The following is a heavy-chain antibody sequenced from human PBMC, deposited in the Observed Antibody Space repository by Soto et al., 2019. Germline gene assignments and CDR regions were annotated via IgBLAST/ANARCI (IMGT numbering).Heavy chain of an antibody. V-gene: IGHV1-18*04. J-gene: IGHJ4*02. CDR3: ERRGSGLVDY. CDR1: GYTFTSYD. D-gene: IGHD6-19*01. Sequence: QVQLVQSGAEVKKPGASVKVSCKASGYTFTSYDISWVRQAPGQGLELMGWISAYNGNTKYAQRAQGRVTMTTDTSSSTAYMELRSLRSDDTAVYFCERRGSGLVDYWGQGTLVTVAS. CDR2: ISAYNGNT.